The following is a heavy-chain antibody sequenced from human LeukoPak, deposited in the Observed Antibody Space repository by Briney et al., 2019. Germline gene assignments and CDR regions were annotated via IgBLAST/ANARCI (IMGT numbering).Heavy chain of an antibody. Sequence: ASVKVSCKASGYTFTTGYIHWVRQAPGQGLEWMGLINPTGGSTNYAQNFQSRVTMTRDKSTSIVYMELSSLRFEDTAMYYCARIPLGTRAFDLWGQGTMVSVSA. CDR2: INPTGGST. CDR3: ARIPLGTRAFDL. D-gene: IGHD1-1*01. J-gene: IGHJ3*01. V-gene: IGHV1-46*01. CDR1: GYTFTTGY.